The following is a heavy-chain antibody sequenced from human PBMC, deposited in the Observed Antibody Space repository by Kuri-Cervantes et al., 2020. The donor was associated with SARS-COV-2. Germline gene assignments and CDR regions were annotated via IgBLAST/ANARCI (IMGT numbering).Heavy chain of an antibody. J-gene: IGHJ6*02. Sequence: LSLTCAAFGFTFSSYGMHWVRQAPGKGLEWVAVISYDGSNKYYADSVKGRFTISRDNSKNTLYLQMNSLRAEDTAVYYCARDVGYCSGGSCSDYYGMDVWGQGTTVTVSS. V-gene: IGHV3-30*03. CDR3: ARDVGYCSGGSCSDYYGMDV. CDR1: GFTFSSYG. CDR2: ISYDGSNK. D-gene: IGHD2-15*01.